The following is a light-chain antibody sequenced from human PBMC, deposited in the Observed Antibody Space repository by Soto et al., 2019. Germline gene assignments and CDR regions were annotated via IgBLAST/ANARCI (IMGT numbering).Light chain of an antibody. J-gene: IGLJ1*01. CDR1: SSDVGAYKY. CDR2: GVS. Sequence: QSALTQPASVSGSPGQSITISCTGTSSDVGAYKYVSWYQQHPGKVPKLIIYGVSNRPSGVSNRFSGSKSGNTVFLTISGLQPEDEADYYCSSFTGTTTLDVFGTGTKVTAL. V-gene: IGLV2-14*03. CDR3: SSFTGTTTLDV.